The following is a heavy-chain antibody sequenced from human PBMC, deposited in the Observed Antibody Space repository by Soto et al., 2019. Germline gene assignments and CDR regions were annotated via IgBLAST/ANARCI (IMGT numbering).Heavy chain of an antibody. J-gene: IGHJ4*02. CDR2: IWYDGSNK. V-gene: IGHV3-33*01. CDR3: AGDHYISGWYDLDY. D-gene: IGHD6-19*01. CDR1: GFTFSSYG. Sequence: QVQLVESGGGVVQPGRSLRLSCAASGFTFSSYGMHWVRQAPGKGLEWVAVIWYDGSNKYYADSVKGRFTISRDNFKNTLNLQKNSLRVEDTAVYYCAGDHYISGWYDLDYWGQGTLVTVSS.